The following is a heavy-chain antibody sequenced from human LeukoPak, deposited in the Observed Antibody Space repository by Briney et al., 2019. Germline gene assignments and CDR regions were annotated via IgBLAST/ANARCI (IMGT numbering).Heavy chain of an antibody. CDR2: ISGSGTST. CDR3: AKDPTGSYFDY. J-gene: IGHJ4*02. CDR1: GFTFTTYA. D-gene: IGHD3-10*01. Sequence: GGSLRLSCAVSGFTFTTYAMTWVRQAPGKGLEWVSAISGSGTSTYYADSVKGRFTISRDNSKNTLYLQMNSLRAEDTAVYYCAKDPTGSYFDYWGQGTLVTVSS. V-gene: IGHV3-23*01.